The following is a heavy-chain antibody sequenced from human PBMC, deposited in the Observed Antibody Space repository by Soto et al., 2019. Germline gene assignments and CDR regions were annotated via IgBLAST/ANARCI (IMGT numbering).Heavy chain of an antibody. CDR1: GFALSAYW. J-gene: IGHJ4*02. Sequence: PGGSLRLSCTASGFALSAYWMTWVRQTPGKRLEWVAYIRQDGGEKYYVDSVRGRFTISRDSAKNSLYLQTSSVRADDTAVYYCARMSIGSYSFELWGQGTQVTVSS. CDR2: IRQDGGEK. V-gene: IGHV3-7*05. D-gene: IGHD3-10*01. CDR3: ARMSIGSYSFEL.